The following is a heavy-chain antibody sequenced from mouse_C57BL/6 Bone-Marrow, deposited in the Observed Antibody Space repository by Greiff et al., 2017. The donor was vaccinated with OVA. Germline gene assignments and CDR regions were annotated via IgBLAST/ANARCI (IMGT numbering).Heavy chain of an antibody. J-gene: IGHJ3*01. CDR2: INSNNGGT. CDR3: TRGGYYDYDGGAWFAY. CDR1: GYTFTDYN. Sequence: VQLQQSGPELAKPGASVKIPCKASGYTFTDYNMDWVKQSHGKSLEWIGDINSNNGGTIYNQKFKGKATLTVDKSSSTACMELRSLTSEDTAVYYCTRGGYYDYDGGAWFAYWGQGTLVTVSA. V-gene: IGHV1-18*01. D-gene: IGHD2-4*01.